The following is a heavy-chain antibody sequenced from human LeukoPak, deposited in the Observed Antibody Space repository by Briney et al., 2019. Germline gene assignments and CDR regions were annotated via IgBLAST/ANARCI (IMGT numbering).Heavy chain of an antibody. Sequence: SETLSLTCTVSGGSISSGDYYWSWIRQPPGKGLEWIGYIYYSGSTYYSPSLKSRVTISVDTSKNQFSLKLSSVTAADTAVYHCARAHSSSSHYYYYYMDVWGKGTTVTVSS. D-gene: IGHD6-6*01. CDR2: IYYSGST. CDR1: GGSISSGDYY. CDR3: ARAHSSSSHYYYYYMDV. J-gene: IGHJ6*03. V-gene: IGHV4-30-4*08.